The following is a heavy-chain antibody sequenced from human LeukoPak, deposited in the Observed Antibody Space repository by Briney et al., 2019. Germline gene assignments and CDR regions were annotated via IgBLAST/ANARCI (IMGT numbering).Heavy chain of an antibody. CDR3: ARDDEYDFWSGYDQTTIPVRFDY. CDR1: GYTFTSYG. J-gene: IGHJ4*02. V-gene: IGHV1-18*01. Sequence: ASVKVSCKASGYTFTSYGISWVRQAPGQGLEWMGWISAYNGNTNYPQKLQGRVTMTTDTSTSTAYMELRSLRSDNTAVYYCARDDEYDFWSGYDQTTIPVRFDYWGQGTLVTVSS. D-gene: IGHD3-3*01. CDR2: ISAYNGNT.